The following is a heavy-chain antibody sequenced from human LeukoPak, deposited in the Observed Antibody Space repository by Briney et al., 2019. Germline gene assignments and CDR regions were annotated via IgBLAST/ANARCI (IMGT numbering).Heavy chain of an antibody. J-gene: IGHJ4*02. V-gene: IGHV3-48*02. D-gene: IGHD2-2*01. CDR3: AGEGVPAAWDY. CDR1: GFTFSSYT. CDR2: INSRSSTI. Sequence: PGGSLRLSCAASGFTFSSYTMNWVRLAPGKGLEWVSYINSRSSTIHYTDSVKGRFTISRDNAKNSVYLQMDSLTDEDTAVYYCAGEGVPAAWDYWGQGTLVTVSS.